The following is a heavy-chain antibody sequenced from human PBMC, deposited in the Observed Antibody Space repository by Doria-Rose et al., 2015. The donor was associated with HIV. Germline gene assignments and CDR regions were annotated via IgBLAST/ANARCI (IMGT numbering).Heavy chain of an antibody. CDR2: ISSTSAYI. D-gene: IGHD3-10*01. J-gene: IGHJ4*02. CDR3: ATGVTLDY. V-gene: IGHV3-21*01. CDR1: GFTFSSHR. Sequence: EVQLVESGGGLVRPGESLRLSCATSGFTFSSHRINWVRQAAGVGLEWVCSISSTSAYINYADSVRGRFTISRDNARNSLYLQMDSLRAEDTAIYYCATGVTLDYWGQGTLVTVSS.